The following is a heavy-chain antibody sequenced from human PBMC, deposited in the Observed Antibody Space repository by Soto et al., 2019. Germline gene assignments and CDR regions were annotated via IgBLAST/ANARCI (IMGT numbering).Heavy chain of an antibody. J-gene: IGHJ4*02. CDR2: ISYDRNND. CDR3: ASAGDYGDFY. CDR1: AFTFSTYA. V-gene: IGHV3-30-3*01. D-gene: IGHD4-17*01. Sequence: QLVESGGGVVQPGRSLRLSCAASAFTFSTYAMHWVRQAPGEGLEWVALISYDRNNDYYADSVKGRFTISRDNSKNTLYLQINSLSAEDTAVYYCASAGDYGDFYWGQGTLVTVSS.